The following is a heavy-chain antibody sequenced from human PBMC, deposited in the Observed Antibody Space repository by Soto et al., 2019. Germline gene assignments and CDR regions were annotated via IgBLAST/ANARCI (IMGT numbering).Heavy chain of an antibody. CDR3: ARSHRRQLPDYYYYGMDV. V-gene: IGHV3-30-3*01. CDR2: ISYDGSNK. D-gene: IGHD2-2*01. CDR1: GFTFSSYA. J-gene: IGHJ6*02. Sequence: SLRLSCAASGFTFSSYAMHWVRQAPGKGLEWVAVISYDGSNKYYADSVKGRFTISRDNSKNTLYLQMNSLRAEDTAVYYCARSHRRQLPDYYYYGMDVWGQGTTVTVSS.